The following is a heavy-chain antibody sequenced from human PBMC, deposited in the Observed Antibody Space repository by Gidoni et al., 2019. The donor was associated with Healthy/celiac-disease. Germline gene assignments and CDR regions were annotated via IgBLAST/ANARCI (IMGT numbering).Heavy chain of an antibody. J-gene: IGHJ4*02. CDR2: IWYDGSNK. V-gene: IGHV3-33*01. D-gene: IGHD1-26*01. CDR1: GFTCSSYG. Sequence: QVQLVESGGGVVTPGRSLRLSCAASGFTCSSYGMHWVRRAPGKGLEWVAVIWYDGSNKYYADSVKGRFTISRDNSKNTLYLQMNSLRAEDTAVYYCARDFGSGSYLFDYWGQGTLVTVSS. CDR3: ARDFGSGSYLFDY.